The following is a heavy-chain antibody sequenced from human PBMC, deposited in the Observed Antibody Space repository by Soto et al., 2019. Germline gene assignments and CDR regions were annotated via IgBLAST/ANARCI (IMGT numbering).Heavy chain of an antibody. CDR1: GFTVSSYD. CDR2: LGAGGDT. CDR3: ARGTMVRGTLDPGISGPLDY. J-gene: IGHJ4*02. D-gene: IGHD3-10*01. Sequence: EVQLVESGGGLVQPGGSLRLACAASGFTVSSYDMHWVRHVTGKGLEWVSTLGAGGDTYFPDSVKGRFTISRDHAKNSLYRQMNNLGAGDTAVYYCARGTMVRGTLDPGISGPLDYWGQGTLVAVSS. V-gene: IGHV3-13*01.